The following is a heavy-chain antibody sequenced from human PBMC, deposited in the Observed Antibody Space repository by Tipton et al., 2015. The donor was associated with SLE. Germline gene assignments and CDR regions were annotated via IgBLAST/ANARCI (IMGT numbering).Heavy chain of an antibody. CDR2: IYPGDSDT. Sequence: QLQSGAEVKEPGESLKISCKGSGYRFTSHWIAWVRQMPGKGLEWMGIIYPGDSDTRYSPSFQGQVTISVDKSINTAYLQWSSLQASDTAMYYCARHATEVTGGDYWGQGTLVTVSS. CDR3: ARHATEVTGGDY. CDR1: GYRFTSHW. V-gene: IGHV5-51*01. J-gene: IGHJ4*02. D-gene: IGHD2-8*02.